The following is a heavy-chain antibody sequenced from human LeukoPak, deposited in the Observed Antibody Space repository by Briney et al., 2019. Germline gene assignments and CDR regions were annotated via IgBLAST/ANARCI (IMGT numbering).Heavy chain of an antibody. CDR2: ISGSSSYI. CDR3: ARVPAGVIGMKDAFDM. V-gene: IGHV3-21*01. D-gene: IGHD3-16*02. Sequence: GGSLRLSCAVAGFTFSSYSMNWVRQAPGKGLEWVSSISGSSSYIYYADSVKGRYTISRHNAKNSLYLQMNSLRAEDTAVYYCARVPAGVIGMKDAFDMWGQGTMVTVSS. CDR1: GFTFSSYS. J-gene: IGHJ3*02.